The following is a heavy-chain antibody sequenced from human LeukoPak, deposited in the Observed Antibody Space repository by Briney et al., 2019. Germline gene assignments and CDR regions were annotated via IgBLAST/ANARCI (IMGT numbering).Heavy chain of an antibody. V-gene: IGHV4/OR15-8*01. CDR2: IHDSGSA. D-gene: IGHD5-24*01. J-gene: IGHJ4*02. Sequence: ASETLSLTCVVSGASISSGYWSTWVRQPPGKGLKWIGEIHDSGSANCNPSLKSRVTISVDKSKNHFSLNLTSVTAADTAVYYCATRATDGPLWGQGTLVTVSS. CDR1: GASISSGYW. CDR3: ATRATDGPL.